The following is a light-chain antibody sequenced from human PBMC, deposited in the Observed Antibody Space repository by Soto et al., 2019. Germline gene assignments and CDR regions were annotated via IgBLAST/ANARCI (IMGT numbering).Light chain of an antibody. CDR1: TRYVGAYDY. J-gene: IGLJ1*01. CDR2: EVS. Sequence: SVLTQPPSFSGPLGHLITIPCPGTTRYVGAYDYVSWYQQHPDKAPKLMIYEVSYRPSGVSNRFSGSKSVNTATLTISGLQAEDEADYYCSSYTTSSTRVFGTGTKVTVL. CDR3: SSYTTSSTRV. V-gene: IGLV2-14*03.